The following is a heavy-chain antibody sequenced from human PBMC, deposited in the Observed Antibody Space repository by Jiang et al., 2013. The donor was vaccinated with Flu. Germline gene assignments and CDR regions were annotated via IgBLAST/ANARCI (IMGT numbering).Heavy chain of an antibody. D-gene: IGHD3-3*01. V-gene: IGHV4-39*01. Sequence: LKSRVTISVDTSKNQFSLKLSSVTAADTAVYYCARLGGDYDFWSGYYRYGMDVWGQGTTVTVSS. J-gene: IGHJ6*02. CDR3: ARLGGDYDFWSGYYRYGMDV.